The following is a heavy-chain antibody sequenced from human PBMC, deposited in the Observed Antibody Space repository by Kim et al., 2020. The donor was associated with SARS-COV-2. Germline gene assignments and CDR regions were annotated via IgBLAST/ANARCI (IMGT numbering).Heavy chain of an antibody. D-gene: IGHD2-15*01. CDR1: GFTFSSYG. J-gene: IGHJ6*02. V-gene: IGHV3-30*18. Sequence: GGSLRLSCAASGFTFSSYGMHWVRQAPGKGLEWVAVISYDGSNKYYADSVKGRFTISRDNSKNTLYLQMNSLRAEDTAVYYCAKDRGPRWSTYYYYYYGMDVWGQGTTVTVSS. CDR2: ISYDGSNK. CDR3: AKDRGPRWSTYYYYYYGMDV.